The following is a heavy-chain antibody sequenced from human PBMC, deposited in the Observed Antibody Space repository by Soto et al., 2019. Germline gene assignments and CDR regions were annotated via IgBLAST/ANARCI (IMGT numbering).Heavy chain of an antibody. CDR3: VKEGVLIVATDVFEF. J-gene: IGHJ3*01. CDR1: GFTFSSYA. CDR2: ISGSGGST. V-gene: IGHV3-23*01. Sequence: GGSLRLSCAASGFTFSSYAMSLVRQAPGKGLEWVSAISGSGGSTYYADSVKGRFTISRDNSKNTLYLQMNRLRTEDPAGYYLVKEGVLIVATDVFEFWGQGTRVTVS. D-gene: IGHD5-12*01.